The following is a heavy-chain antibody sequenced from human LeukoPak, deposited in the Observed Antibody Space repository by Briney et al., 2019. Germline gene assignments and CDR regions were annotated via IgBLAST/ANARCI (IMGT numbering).Heavy chain of an antibody. CDR1: GFTFSSYG. J-gene: IGHJ2*01. CDR3: AKDVRSQWEYFDL. V-gene: IGHV3-30*02. Sequence: PGGSLRLSCAASGFTFSSYGMHWVRQAPGKGLEWVAFIRYDGSNKYYADSVKGRFTISRDNSKNTLYLQMNSLRAEDTAVYYCAKDVRSQWEYFDLWGRGTLVTVSS. CDR2: IRYDGSNK. D-gene: IGHD1-26*01.